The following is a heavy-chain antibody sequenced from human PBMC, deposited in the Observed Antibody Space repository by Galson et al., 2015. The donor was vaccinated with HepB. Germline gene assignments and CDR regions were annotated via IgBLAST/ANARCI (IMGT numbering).Heavy chain of an antibody. CDR1: GFTFSRHA. Sequence: SLRLSCAASGFTFSRHAMNWVRQAPGKGLEWVSGINSDGGGAKHADSVKGRFTISRDNSRNTLYLQMNSLRPEDTAIYYCAKGCEIGCKTIVLDPWGQGTLVTVSS. J-gene: IGHJ5*02. CDR2: INSDGGGA. CDR3: AKGCEIGCKTIVLDP. V-gene: IGHV3-23*01. D-gene: IGHD3-22*01.